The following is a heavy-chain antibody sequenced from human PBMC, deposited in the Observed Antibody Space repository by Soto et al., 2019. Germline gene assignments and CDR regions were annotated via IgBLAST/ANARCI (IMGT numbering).Heavy chain of an antibody. CDR2: IVVGSGNT. CDR3: AADGAGTTGAYYYYYGMDV. V-gene: IGHV1-58*01. CDR1: GFTFTSSA. Sequence: SMKVSCKASGFTFTSSAVQWVRHARGQRLDWIGWIVVGSGNTNYAQKFQERVTITRDMSTSTAYMELSSLRSEDTAVYYCAADGAGTTGAYYYYYGMDVWGQGTTVTVSS. D-gene: IGHD1-7*01. J-gene: IGHJ6*02.